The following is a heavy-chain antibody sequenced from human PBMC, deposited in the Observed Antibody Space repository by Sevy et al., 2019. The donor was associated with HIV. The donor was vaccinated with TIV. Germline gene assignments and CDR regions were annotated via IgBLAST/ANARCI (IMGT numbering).Heavy chain of an antibody. D-gene: IGHD3-22*01. CDR3: ARKYHDTSGYPRYSMDV. CDR2: ISGGGGNT. J-gene: IGHJ6*02. Sequence: GGSQRLSCAASGFTFSTYAMYWVRQAPWKGLEYVSAISGGGGNTYYGTSVKGRFTVSRDNAKNTQYLQMGSLRAEDMAVYFCARKYHDTSGYPRYSMDVWGQGTTVTVSS. CDR1: GFTFSTYA. V-gene: IGHV3-64*01.